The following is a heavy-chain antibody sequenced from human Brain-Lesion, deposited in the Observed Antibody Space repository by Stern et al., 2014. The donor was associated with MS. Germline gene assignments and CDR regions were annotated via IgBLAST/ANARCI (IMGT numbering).Heavy chain of an antibody. J-gene: IGHJ4*02. V-gene: IGHV4-4*02. CDR2: SDHSGST. CDR1: GGSISSSNW. CDR3: ARFPASRPHVFDS. Sequence: QLQLQESGPGLVKPSGTLSLTCAVSGGSISSSNWWSWVRQSPGKGLEWIGESDHSGSTIYNPSPKSRVTVSVDKSQNRFSLNLRSVTAADTAVYFCARFPASRPHVFDSWGQGTLVTVSS. D-gene: IGHD6-13*01.